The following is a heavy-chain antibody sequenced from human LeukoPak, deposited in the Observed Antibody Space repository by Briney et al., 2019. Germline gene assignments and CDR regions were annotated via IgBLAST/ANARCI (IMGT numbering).Heavy chain of an antibody. D-gene: IGHD3-10*02. V-gene: IGHV4-59*01. CDR1: GGSISSYY. Sequence: SETLSLTCTVSGGSISSYYWSWIRQPPGKGLEWIGYIDYSGSTNYNPSLKSRVTIPVDTSKNQFSLKLSSVTAADTAVYYCARLSYVRGDRCLDHWGQGTLVTVSS. CDR2: IDYSGST. J-gene: IGHJ4*02. CDR3: ARLSYVRGDRCLDH.